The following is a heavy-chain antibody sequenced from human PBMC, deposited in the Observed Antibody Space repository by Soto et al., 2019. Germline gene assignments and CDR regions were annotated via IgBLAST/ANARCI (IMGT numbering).Heavy chain of an antibody. D-gene: IGHD1-26*01. V-gene: IGHV3-33*01. CDR1: GFTFSNYG. Sequence: VGSLRLSCASSGFTFSNYGMHWVRHSPGKGLEWVAIIWHDGNNKYYADSVRGRFIISRDNSKNRLYLQMNSLRAEDTAVYYCASDPVAASDPYGLDVLRQGTLVIVSS. CDR3: ASDPVAASDPYGLDV. CDR2: IWHDGNNK. J-gene: IGHJ6*02.